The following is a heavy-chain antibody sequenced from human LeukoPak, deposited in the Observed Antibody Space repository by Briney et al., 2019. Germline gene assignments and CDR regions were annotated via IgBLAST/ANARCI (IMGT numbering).Heavy chain of an antibody. CDR2: IYYSGST. J-gene: IGHJ3*02. CDR1: GGSISSGDYY. Sequence: PSETLSLTCTVSGGSISSGDYYWSWIRQPPGKGLEWIGYIYYSGSTYYNPSLKSRVTISVDTSKNQFSLKLSSVTAADTAVYYCARDLPQEYAFDIWGQGTMVTVSS. D-gene: IGHD3-10*01. V-gene: IGHV4-30-4*01. CDR3: ARDLPQEYAFDI.